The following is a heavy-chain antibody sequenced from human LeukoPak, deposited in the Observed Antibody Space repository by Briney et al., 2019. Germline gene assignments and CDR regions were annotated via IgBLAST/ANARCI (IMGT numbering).Heavy chain of an antibody. V-gene: IGHV4-34*01. CDR1: GGSFSGYY. D-gene: IGHD2-15*01. Sequence: SETLSLTCAVYGGSFSGYYWSWIRQPPGKGLEWIGEINHSGGTNYNPSLKSRVTISVDTSKNQFSLKLGSVTAADTAVYYCARLKTDCSGGSCYWSIVYYFDYWGQGTLVTVSS. CDR2: INHSGGT. J-gene: IGHJ4*02. CDR3: ARLKTDCSGGSCYWSIVYYFDY.